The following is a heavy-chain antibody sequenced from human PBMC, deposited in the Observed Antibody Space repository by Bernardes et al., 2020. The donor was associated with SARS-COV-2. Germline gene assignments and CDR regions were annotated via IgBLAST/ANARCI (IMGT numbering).Heavy chain of an antibody. CDR3: ARGPDYYGSGSYYKTYYYYYGMDV. Sequence: ASVKVSCKASGYTFTGYYMHWVRQAPGQGLEWMGWINPNSGGTNYAQKFQGRVTMTRDTSISTAYMELSRLRSDDTAVYYCARGPDYYGSGSYYKTYYYYYGMDVWGQGTTVTVSS. CDR1: GYTFTGYY. CDR2: INPNSGGT. J-gene: IGHJ6*02. V-gene: IGHV1-2*02. D-gene: IGHD3-10*01.